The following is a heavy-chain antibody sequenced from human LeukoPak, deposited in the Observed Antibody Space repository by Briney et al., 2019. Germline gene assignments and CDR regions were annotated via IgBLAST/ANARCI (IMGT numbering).Heavy chain of an antibody. J-gene: IGHJ5*02. CDR2: IIPIFGTA. CDR3: ARDSVGSGSYNWFDP. Sequence: ASVKVSRKASGGTFSSYAISWVRQAPGQGLEWMGGIIPIFGTANYAQKFQGRVTITADESTSTAYMELRSLRSDDTAVYYCARDSVGSGSYNWFDPWGQGTLVTVSS. V-gene: IGHV1-69*13. D-gene: IGHD3-10*01. CDR1: GGTFSSYA.